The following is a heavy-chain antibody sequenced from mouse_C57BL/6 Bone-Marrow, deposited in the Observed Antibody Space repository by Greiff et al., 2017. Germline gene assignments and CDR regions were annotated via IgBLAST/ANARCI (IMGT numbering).Heavy chain of an antibody. CDR2: VLPNSGST. J-gene: IGHJ1*03. CDR3: ARPLIYCYCSRWYFDV. V-gene: IGHV1-64*01. D-gene: IGHD1-1*01. Sequence: QVQLQQPGAELVKPGASVTLSCKASGYTFTSYWLHWVKPRPGQGLEWIGMVLPNSGSTNYNEKFKSKATLTVDKSSSTAYMQLSSLTSEDSAVYYCARPLIYCYCSRWYFDVWGTGTTVTVSS. CDR1: GYTFTSYW.